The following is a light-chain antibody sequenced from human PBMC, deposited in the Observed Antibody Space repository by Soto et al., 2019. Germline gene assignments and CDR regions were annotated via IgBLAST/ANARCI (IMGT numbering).Light chain of an antibody. Sequence: EIVLTQSPATLSLSPGETATLSCRASQSVSSLLAWYQQKPGQAPRLLISDASNMATGVPARFSGSGSGTDFTLTISSLEPEDFAVYFCQQRSNWSPLTFGHGTKVDFK. CDR1: QSVSSL. CDR2: DAS. V-gene: IGKV3-11*01. CDR3: QQRSNWSPLT. J-gene: IGKJ3*01.